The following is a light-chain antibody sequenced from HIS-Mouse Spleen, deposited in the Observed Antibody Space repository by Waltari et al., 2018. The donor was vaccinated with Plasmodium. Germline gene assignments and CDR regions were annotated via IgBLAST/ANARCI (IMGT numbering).Light chain of an antibody. CDR1: QSVSSSY. Sequence: EIVLTQSPVTLSLSPGERATLSCRASQSVSSSYLAWYQQKPGQAPRLLILGASSRATGIPGRFSGSGSGTDFTLTISRLEPEDFAVYYCQQYGSSPITFGQGTRLEIK. J-gene: IGKJ5*01. V-gene: IGKV3-20*01. CDR3: QQYGSSPIT. CDR2: GAS.